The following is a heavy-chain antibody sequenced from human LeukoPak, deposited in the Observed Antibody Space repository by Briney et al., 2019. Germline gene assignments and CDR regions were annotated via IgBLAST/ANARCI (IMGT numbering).Heavy chain of an antibody. J-gene: IGHJ4*02. Sequence: RGSLSPSCAASGFSSSSYGTYWVSQAPGKGLEYVSGISSNGGSTYYANSVKGRLTISRDNSKNTLYLQMGSLRADDMAVYYGARVVVSSDWLDYWGQGTLVTVSS. D-gene: IGHD2-21*02. CDR3: ARVVVSSDWLDY. CDR2: ISSNGGST. V-gene: IGHV3-64*01. CDR1: GFSSSSYG.